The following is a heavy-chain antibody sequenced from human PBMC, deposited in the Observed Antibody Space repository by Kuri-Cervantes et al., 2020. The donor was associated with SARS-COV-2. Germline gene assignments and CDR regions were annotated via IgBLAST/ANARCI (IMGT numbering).Heavy chain of an antibody. Sequence: GSLRLSCVVSDYSISSAYYWGWIRQPPGKGLEWIGNIFHTGNTYYNPSLKSRVTISVDTSKNQFSLKLSSVTAADTAVYYCARGGEVSGYSSSWDYTFQHWGQGTLVTVSS. CDR3: ARGGEVSGYSSSWDYTFQH. D-gene: IGHD6-13*01. J-gene: IGHJ1*01. CDR2: IFHTGNT. CDR1: DYSISSAYY. V-gene: IGHV4-38-2*01.